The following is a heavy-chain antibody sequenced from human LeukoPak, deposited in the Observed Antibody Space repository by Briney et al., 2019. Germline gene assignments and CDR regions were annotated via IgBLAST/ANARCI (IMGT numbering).Heavy chain of an antibody. V-gene: IGHV3-74*01. J-gene: IGHJ3*01. CDR2: IDNDGSDT. CDR3: ARGGPNHGFDF. D-gene: IGHD4/OR15-4a*01. CDR1: GFTFSSYW. Sequence: PAGTLRLSCAASGFTFSSYWIHWVRQAPGKGLVWVSRIDNDGSDTIYADSVKGRFTISRDNAKNTLYLEMNSLRAEDTAVYFCARGGPNHGFDFWGQGTMVTVSS.